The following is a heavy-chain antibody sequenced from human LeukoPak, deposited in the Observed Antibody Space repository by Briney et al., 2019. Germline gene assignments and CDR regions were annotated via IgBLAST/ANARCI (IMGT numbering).Heavy chain of an antibody. D-gene: IGHD3-22*01. CDR3: ARQVPFYYDSSSPFAS. V-gene: IGHV3-11*04. Sequence: PGGSLRLSCAASGFTFSDYYMSWIRQAPGKGLEWVSYISNSGSAIYYADSVKGRFTISRDNAKNSLYLQMNSLRAEDTAVYYCARQVPFYYDSSSPFASWGQGTLVIVSS. CDR1: GFTFSDYY. CDR2: ISNSGSAI. J-gene: IGHJ4*02.